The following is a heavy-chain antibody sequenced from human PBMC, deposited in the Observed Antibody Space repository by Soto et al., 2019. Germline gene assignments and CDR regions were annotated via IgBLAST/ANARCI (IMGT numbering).Heavy chain of an antibody. V-gene: IGHV1-69*08. CDR2: IIPIIGII. Sequence: QVQLVQSGAEVKKPGSSVKVSCKASGGTFSTYTITWVRQAHGQGLEWMGRIIPIIGIINYAQKFQGRVPISADKFTGTAYMELTGLRSDDTAVYYCAGDPDSHYNDSHASSYPWGQGTLVTVSS. CDR3: AGDPDSHYNDSHASSYP. D-gene: IGHD4-4*01. CDR1: GGTFSTYT. J-gene: IGHJ5*02.